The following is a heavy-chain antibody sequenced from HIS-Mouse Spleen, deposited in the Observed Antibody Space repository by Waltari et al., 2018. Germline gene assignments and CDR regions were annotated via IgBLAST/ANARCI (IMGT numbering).Heavy chain of an antibody. CDR2: IYYSGST. D-gene: IGHD6-13*01. CDR1: GGSISSNSYY. Sequence: QLQLQESGPGLVTPSETLSLTCTVAGGSISSNSYYWGWIRQPPGKGLEWIVSIYYSGSTYYNPSLKSRVTISVDTSKNQFSLKLSSVTAADTAVYYCAREIPYSSSWYDWYFDLWGRGTLVTVSS. CDR3: AREIPYSSSWYDWYFDL. V-gene: IGHV4-39*07. J-gene: IGHJ2*01.